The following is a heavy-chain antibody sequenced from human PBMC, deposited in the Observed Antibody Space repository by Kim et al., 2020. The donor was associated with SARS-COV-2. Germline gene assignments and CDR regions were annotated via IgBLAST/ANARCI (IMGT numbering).Heavy chain of an antibody. CDR3: AKGDAVTTVYYGMDA. D-gene: IGHD4-17*01. CDR1: GFTFSTYA. V-gene: IGHV3-23*01. Sequence: GGSLRLSCAASGFTFSTYAMSWVRQAPGKGLDWVSAITGSGGRIYYADSVKGRFTISRDNSRNTLFLQMNNLRVEDSAVYYCAKGDAVTTVYYGMDAWG. J-gene: IGHJ6*02. CDR2: ITGSGGRI.